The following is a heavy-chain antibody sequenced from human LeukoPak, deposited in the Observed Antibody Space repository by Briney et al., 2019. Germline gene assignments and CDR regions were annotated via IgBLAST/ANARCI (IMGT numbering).Heavy chain of an antibody. Sequence: ASVKVSCKASGFTFTSSAVQWVRQARGQRLEWIGWIVVGSGNTNYAQKFQERVTITRDMSTSTAYMELSSLRSEDTAVYYCAADGSGIAAAGTAYWGQGTLVTVSS. CDR2: IVVGSGNT. CDR1: GFTFTSSA. V-gene: IGHV1-58*01. D-gene: IGHD6-13*01. CDR3: AADGSGIAAAGTAY. J-gene: IGHJ4*02.